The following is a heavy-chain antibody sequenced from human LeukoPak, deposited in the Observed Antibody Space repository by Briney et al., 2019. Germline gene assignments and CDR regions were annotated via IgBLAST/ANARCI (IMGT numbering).Heavy chain of an antibody. CDR1: GGSISSYY. J-gene: IGHJ6*02. V-gene: IGHV4-59*08. CDR2: IYYSGST. Sequence: SETLSLTCTVSGGSISSYYWSWIRQPPGKGLEWIGYIYYSGSTNYNPSLKSRVTISVDTSKNQFSLKLSSVTAADTAVYYCARRGIAAAGRDYYYYGMDVWGQGTRSPSP. CDR3: ARRGIAAAGRDYYYYGMDV. D-gene: IGHD6-13*01.